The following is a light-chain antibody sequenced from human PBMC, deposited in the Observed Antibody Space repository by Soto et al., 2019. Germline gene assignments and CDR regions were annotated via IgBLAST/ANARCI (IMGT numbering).Light chain of an antibody. CDR1: SSDVGSYNL. J-gene: IGLJ1*01. CDR2: EVS. CDR3: CSYAGSSTV. Sequence: QSALTQPASVSGSPGQSITISCTGTSSDVGSYNLVSWYQQHPGKAPKLMIYEVSKRPSGVSNRFSDSKSGNTASLTISGLQAEDEADYYCCSYAGSSTVFGTGTKVTVL. V-gene: IGLV2-23*02.